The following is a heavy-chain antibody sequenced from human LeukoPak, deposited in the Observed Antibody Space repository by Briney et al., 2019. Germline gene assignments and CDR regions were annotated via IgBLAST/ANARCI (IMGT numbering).Heavy chain of an antibody. CDR2: IRTDGTTK. V-gene: IGHV3-30*02. CDR1: GFTLTSYG. J-gene: IGHJ4*02. Sequence: GGSLKLSCAASGFTLTSYGMHWVRQAPGKGPEWVSFIRTDGTTKYYADSVEGRFTISRDSAKNTLYLQMNSLRAEDMAVYYCARDPFGSGSYDHWGQGTLVTVSS. D-gene: IGHD3-10*01. CDR3: ARDPFGSGSYDH.